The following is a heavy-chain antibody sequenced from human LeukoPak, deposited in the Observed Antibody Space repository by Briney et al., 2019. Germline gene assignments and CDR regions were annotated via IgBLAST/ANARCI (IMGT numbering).Heavy chain of an antibody. V-gene: IGHV3-23*01. CDR3: AKDDVPSNWGALGLFDY. CDR1: GFTFSSYA. CDR2: ISGSGGST. Sequence: GGSLRLSCAASGFTFSSYAMSWVRQAPGKGLEWASAISGSGGSTYYADSVKGRFTISRDNSKNTLYLQMNSLRAEDTAVYYCAKDDVPSNWGALGLFDYWGQGTLVTVSS. D-gene: IGHD7-27*01. J-gene: IGHJ4*02.